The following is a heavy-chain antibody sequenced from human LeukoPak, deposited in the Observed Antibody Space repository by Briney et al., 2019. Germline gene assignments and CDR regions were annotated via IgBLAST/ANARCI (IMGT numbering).Heavy chain of an antibody. CDR1: GFTFSSYW. CDR3: AREAPALYYFDY. D-gene: IGHD2/OR15-2a*01. J-gene: IGHJ4*02. CDR2: INTDGSST. Sequence: GGSLRLSSAASGFTFSSYWMHWVRQAPGKGLVWVSRINTDGSSTSYADSVKGRFTISRDNAKNTLYLQMNSLRAEDTAVYYCAREAPALYYFDYWGQGTLVTVSS. V-gene: IGHV3-74*01.